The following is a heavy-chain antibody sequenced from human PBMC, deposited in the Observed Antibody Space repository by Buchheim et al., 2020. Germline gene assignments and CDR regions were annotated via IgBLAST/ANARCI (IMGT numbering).Heavy chain of an antibody. Sequence: EVQLVESGGGLVQPGGSLRLSCAASGFSFSSYWMHWVRQAPGRGLVWVSRITSDGSGTGYADSVTGRFTISRDNAKNTLSLQMNSLSPEDTAVYFCARGIAATANPNWFDPWGQGTL. CDR1: GFSFSSYW. V-gene: IGHV3-74*01. CDR3: ARGIAATANPNWFDP. CDR2: ITSDGSGT. J-gene: IGHJ5*02. D-gene: IGHD6-25*01.